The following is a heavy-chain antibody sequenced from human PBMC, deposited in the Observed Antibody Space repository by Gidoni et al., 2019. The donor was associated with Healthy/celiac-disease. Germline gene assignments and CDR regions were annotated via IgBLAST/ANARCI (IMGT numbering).Heavy chain of an antibody. CDR1: GFSLSTRGMC. V-gene: IGHV2-70*01. Sequence: QVTLRASVPALVKPTQTLTLTFTFPGFSLSTRGMCVSWIRQPPGKALEWLALIDWDDDKYYSTSLKTRLTISKDTSKNQVVLTMTNMDPVDTATYYCARTDTAMVTAFDYWGQGTLVTVSS. CDR2: IDWDDDK. J-gene: IGHJ4*02. D-gene: IGHD5-18*01. CDR3: ARTDTAMVTAFDY.